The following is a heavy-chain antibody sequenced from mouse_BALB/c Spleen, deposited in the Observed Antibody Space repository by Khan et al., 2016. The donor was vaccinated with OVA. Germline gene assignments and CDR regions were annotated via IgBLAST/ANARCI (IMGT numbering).Heavy chain of an antibody. CDR2: ISYRGNT. CDR1: GYSITRGYT. CDR3: ARKHCYVYDPFPY. V-gene: IGHV3-2*02. J-gene: IGHJ3*01. D-gene: IGHD2-2*01. Sequence: EVQLQESGPGLEKLSQSLSLIWTVTGYSITRGYTWNWIRQFPGNNLDWMGFISYRGNTRYNPSLKSRISITRDTSKNPFILQLNSVTFADTATYYCARKHCYVYDPFPYWGKETLVT.